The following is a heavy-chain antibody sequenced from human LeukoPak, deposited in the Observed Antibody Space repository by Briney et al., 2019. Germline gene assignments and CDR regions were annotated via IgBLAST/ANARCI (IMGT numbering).Heavy chain of an antibody. Sequence: GGSLRLSCAASGFTFSGYWMSWVRQAPGKGLEWVANIKQDGSEKYYVDSVKGRFTISRDNAKNSLYLQMNSLRAEDTAVYYCARERGPDILTGYMEYYYYMDVWGKGTTVTVSS. CDR1: GFTFSGYW. CDR3: ARERGPDILTGYMEYYYYMDV. D-gene: IGHD3-9*01. J-gene: IGHJ6*03. V-gene: IGHV3-7*01. CDR2: IKQDGSEK.